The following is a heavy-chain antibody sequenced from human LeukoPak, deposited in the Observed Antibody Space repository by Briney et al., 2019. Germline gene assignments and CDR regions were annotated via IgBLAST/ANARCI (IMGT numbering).Heavy chain of an antibody. CDR2: ISAYNGNT. J-gene: IGHJ6*02. V-gene: IGHV1-18*01. Sequence: ASVKVSCKASGYTFTSYGISGVGQAPGQGLEWVGWISAYNGNTNYAQKLQGRVTMTTDTSTSTAYMELRSLRSDDRAVYYCARDGSDSSGPYYYYYGMDVWGQGTTVTVSS. CDR1: GYTFTSYG. CDR3: ARDGSDSSGPYYYYYGMDV. D-gene: IGHD3-22*01.